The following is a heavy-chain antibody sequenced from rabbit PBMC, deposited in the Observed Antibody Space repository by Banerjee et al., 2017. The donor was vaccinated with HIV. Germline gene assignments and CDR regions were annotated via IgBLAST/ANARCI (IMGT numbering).Heavy chain of an antibody. CDR2: IYTGSGST. Sequence: QSLEESGGDLVKPGASLTLTCTASGFSFSSSSWMCWVRQAPGKGLEWIACIYTGSGSTYYASWAKGRFTISKTSSTTVTLQMTSLTAADTATYFCARDDASSGAYYWGLWGPGTLVTVS. CDR3: ARDDASSGAYYWGL. V-gene: IGHV1S40*01. D-gene: IGHD1-1*01. J-gene: IGHJ4*01. CDR1: GFSFSSSSW.